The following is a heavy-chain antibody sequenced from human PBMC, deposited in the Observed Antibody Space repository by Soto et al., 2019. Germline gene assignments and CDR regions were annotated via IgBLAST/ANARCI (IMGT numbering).Heavy chain of an antibody. CDR1: GFTFSSFP. D-gene: IGHD6-13*01. Sequence: EVQLLESGGGLVQPGGSLRLSCAASGFTFSSFPMSWVRQTPGQGLEWVSAISGSGGSTLYADSVKGRFTISRDNSKNTLYLQMNNLRAEDTAVYYCGKGAAALLGDWGQGTLVSGCS. J-gene: IGHJ4*02. CDR3: GKGAAALLGD. CDR2: ISGSGGST. V-gene: IGHV3-23*01.